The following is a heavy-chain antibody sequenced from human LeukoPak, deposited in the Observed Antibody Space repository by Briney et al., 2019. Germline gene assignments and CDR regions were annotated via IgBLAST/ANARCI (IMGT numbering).Heavy chain of an antibody. J-gene: IGHJ3*02. CDR1: GGSISSSSYY. CDR3: ASLYYYGSGYDAFDI. Sequence: PSETLSLTCTVSGGSISSSSYYWGWIRQPPGKGLEWIGSIYYSGSTYYNPSLKSRVTISVDTSKNQFSLKLSSVTAADTAVYYCASLYYYGSGYDAFDIWGQGTMVTVSS. D-gene: IGHD3-10*01. V-gene: IGHV4-39*01. CDR2: IYYSGST.